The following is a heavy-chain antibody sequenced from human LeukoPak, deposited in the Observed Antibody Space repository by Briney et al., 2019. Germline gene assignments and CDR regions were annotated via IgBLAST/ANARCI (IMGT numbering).Heavy chain of an antibody. Sequence: SQTLSLTCGISGDSVSSNSAAWNWIRQSPSRGLEWLGRTYYRSKWYNDYAVSVKSRITINPDTSKNQFSLQLNSVTPEDTAVYYCAAVYGDYANYYYGMDVWGQGTTVTVSS. CDR2: TYYRSKWYN. J-gene: IGHJ6*02. CDR1: GDSVSSNSAA. CDR3: AAVYGDYANYYYGMDV. V-gene: IGHV6-1*01. D-gene: IGHD4-17*01.